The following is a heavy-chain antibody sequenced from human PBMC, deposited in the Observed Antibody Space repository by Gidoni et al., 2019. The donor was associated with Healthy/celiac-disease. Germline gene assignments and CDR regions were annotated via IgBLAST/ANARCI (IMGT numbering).Heavy chain of an antibody. J-gene: IGHJ2*01. CDR1: AFTFSTYA. CDR3: AKDPGRVTTWYFDL. D-gene: IGHD4-4*01. Sequence: EVQLLESVGGLVQPGGSLRLSCAASAFTFSTYAMSWVRQAPGKGLEWVSAISGIGGRTYYADSVKGRFTISRDNSKNTLYLQMNSLRAEDTAVYYCAKDPGRVTTWYFDLWGRGTLVTVSS. CDR2: ISGIGGRT. V-gene: IGHV3-23*01.